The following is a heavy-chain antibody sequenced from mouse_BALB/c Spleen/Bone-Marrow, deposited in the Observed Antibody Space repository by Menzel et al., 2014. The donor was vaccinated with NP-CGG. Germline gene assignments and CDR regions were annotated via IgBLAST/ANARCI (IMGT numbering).Heavy chain of an antibody. J-gene: IGHJ3*01. CDR1: GYTFTDYA. CDR3: ARGNRYDGAWFAY. CDR2: ISTYSGNT. D-gene: IGHD2-14*01. V-gene: IGHV1-67*01. Sequence: QVQLQQSGPELVRPGASVKISCKGSGYTFTDYAMHWVKQSHAKSLEWIGVISTYSGNTNYNQKFKGKATMTVDKSSSTAYMELARLTSEDSAIYYCARGNRYDGAWFAYWGQGTLVTVSA.